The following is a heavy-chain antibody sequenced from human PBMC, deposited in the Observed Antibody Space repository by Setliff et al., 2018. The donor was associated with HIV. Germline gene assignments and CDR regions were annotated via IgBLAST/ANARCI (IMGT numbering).Heavy chain of an antibody. CDR2: NSGYGEET. CDR3: ARVQYSPAVGYFDL. J-gene: IGHJ2*01. D-gene: IGHD5-12*01. Sequence: PGGSLRLSCVSSGFTFRTYAMGWVRQAPGKGLEWVSSNSGYGEETYYADSVKGRFSISRDNSKNTLYLQMNRLRAEDTAVYYCARVQYSPAVGYFDLWGRGTLVTVS. V-gene: IGHV3-23*01. CDR1: GFTFRTYA.